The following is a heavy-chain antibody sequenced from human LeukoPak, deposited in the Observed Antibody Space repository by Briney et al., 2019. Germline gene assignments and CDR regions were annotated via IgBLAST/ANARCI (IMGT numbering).Heavy chain of an antibody. Sequence: ASVKVSCKASGYTFTSYYMHWVRQAPGQGLEGMGIINPSGGSTNYAQKFQGRVTMTRDTSTSTVYMELSSLRSEDTAVYYCARDEYSSSSTPLPFDYWGQGTLVTVSS. CDR3: ARDEYSSSSTPLPFDY. CDR1: GYTFTSYY. CDR2: INPSGGST. J-gene: IGHJ4*02. V-gene: IGHV1-46*01. D-gene: IGHD6-6*01.